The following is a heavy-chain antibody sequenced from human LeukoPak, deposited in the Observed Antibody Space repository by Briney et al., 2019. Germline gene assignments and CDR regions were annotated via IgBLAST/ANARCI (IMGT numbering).Heavy chain of an antibody. V-gene: IGHV3-30*18. CDR2: VSSYGNSK. CDR1: GFTFSNYA. CDR3: AKDGGRAAAGTVDS. Sequence: GGSLRLSCAAPGFTFSNYAMHWVRQAPGKGLEWVAVVSSYGNSKYYADSMKGRFTISRDNSKNTLYLQINSLRADDTAVFYCAKDGGRAAAGTVDSWGQGALVTVSS. D-gene: IGHD6-13*01. J-gene: IGHJ4*02.